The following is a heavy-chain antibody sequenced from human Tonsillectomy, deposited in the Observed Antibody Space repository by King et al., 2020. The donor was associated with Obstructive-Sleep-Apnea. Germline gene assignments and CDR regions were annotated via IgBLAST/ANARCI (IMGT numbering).Heavy chain of an antibody. Sequence: QLQESGPGLVKPSQTLSLTCTVSGGSINSGGYYWSWIRQHPGKGLEWIGYIYYSGSSHYNPSLKSRVTISVDTSKNQFSLRLTSVTVADTAVYYCARNTYSYGYVSWFDPWGQGTLVTVSS. CDR3: ARNTYSYGYVSWFDP. J-gene: IGHJ5*02. CDR2: IYYSGSS. V-gene: IGHV4-31*03. CDR1: GGSINSGGYY. D-gene: IGHD5-18*01.